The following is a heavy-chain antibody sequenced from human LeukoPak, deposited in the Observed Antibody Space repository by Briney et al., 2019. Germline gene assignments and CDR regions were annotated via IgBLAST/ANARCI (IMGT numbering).Heavy chain of an antibody. CDR2: IYPGDSDT. Sequence: NSGESLKISCKDSGYSFTSYWIGWVRQMPGKGLEWMGVIYPGDSDTRYSPSFQGQVTISADKSISTAYLQWSSLKASDTAMYYCARHFRYYYYGMDVWGQGTTVTVSS. J-gene: IGHJ6*02. V-gene: IGHV5-51*01. CDR1: GYSFTSYW. CDR3: ARHFRYYYYGMDV.